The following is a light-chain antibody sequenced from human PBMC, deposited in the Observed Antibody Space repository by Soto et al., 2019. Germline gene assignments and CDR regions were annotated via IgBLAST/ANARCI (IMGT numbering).Light chain of an antibody. J-gene: IGLJ2*01. V-gene: IGLV4-60*02. CDR2: LEGSGSY. CDR3: ETWDSNTRV. Sequence: QPVLTQSSSASASLGSSVKLTCTLSSGHSSYIIAWHQQQPGKAPRYLMKLEGSGSYNKGSGVPDRFSGSSSGADRYLTISTLQFEEEANYYCETWDSNTRVFGGGTKLTV. CDR1: SGHSSYI.